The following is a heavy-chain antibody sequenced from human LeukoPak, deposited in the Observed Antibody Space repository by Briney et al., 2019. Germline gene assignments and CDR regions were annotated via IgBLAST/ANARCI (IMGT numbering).Heavy chain of an antibody. J-gene: IGHJ4*02. CDR2: ISWNSGSI. V-gene: IGHV3-9*03. CDR3: AKDKHSAWSDSSGYQDY. D-gene: IGHD3-22*01. Sequence: GRSLRLSCAASGFTFDDCAMHWVRQVPGKGLEWVSGISWNSGSIGYADSVKGRFTISRDNAKNSLYLQMNSLRAEDMALYYCAKDKHSAWSDSSGYQDYWGQGTLVTVSS. CDR1: GFTFDDCA.